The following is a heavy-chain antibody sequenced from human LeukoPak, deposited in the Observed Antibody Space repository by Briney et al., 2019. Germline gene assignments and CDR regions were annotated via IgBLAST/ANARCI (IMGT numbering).Heavy chain of an antibody. V-gene: IGHV1-69*05. J-gene: IGHJ5*02. Sequence: SVKVSCKASGGTFSGYAISWVRQAPGQGLEWMGGIIPIFGTANYAQKFQGRVTITTDESTSTAYMELSSLRSEDTAVYYCARGPYYYDSSGYFLYNWFDPWGQGTLVTVSS. CDR3: ARGPYYYDSSGYFLYNWFDP. CDR2: IIPIFGTA. CDR1: GGTFSGYA. D-gene: IGHD3-22*01.